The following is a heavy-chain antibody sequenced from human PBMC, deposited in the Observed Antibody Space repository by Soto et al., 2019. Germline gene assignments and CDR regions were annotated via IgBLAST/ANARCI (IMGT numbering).Heavy chain of an antibody. V-gene: IGHV1-2*02. D-gene: IGHD6-13*01. Sequence: QVQLVQSGAEVKKPDDSVRVSCKASGYSFTGYYIHWVRQAPGQGPAWMGWMSPGNGDTRYAPQLQGRVTMTRDTSINTAYMDLRRLATDETAIYYCARDWPGAGNDDFDYWGQGTLVTVSS. J-gene: IGHJ4*02. CDR1: GYSFTGYY. CDR3: ARDWPGAGNDDFDY. CDR2: MSPGNGDT.